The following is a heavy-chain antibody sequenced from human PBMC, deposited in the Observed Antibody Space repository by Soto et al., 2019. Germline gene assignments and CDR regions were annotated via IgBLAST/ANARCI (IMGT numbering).Heavy chain of an antibody. CDR3: ARVRGIDSSGYEYYFDY. J-gene: IGHJ4*02. V-gene: IGHV1-18*01. CDR1: GYTFTSYG. Sequence: ASVKVSCKASGYTFTSYGISWVRQAPGQGLEWMGWISAYNGNTNYAQKLQGRVTMTTDTSTSTAYMELRSLRSDDTAVYYCARVRGIDSSGYEYYFDYWGQGTLVTVSS. CDR2: ISAYNGNT. D-gene: IGHD3-22*01.